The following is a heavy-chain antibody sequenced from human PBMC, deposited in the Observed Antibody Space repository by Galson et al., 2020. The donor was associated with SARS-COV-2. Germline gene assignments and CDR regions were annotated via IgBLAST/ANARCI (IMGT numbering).Heavy chain of an antibody. Sequence: PSETLSLTCTVSGGSISSYYWSWIRQPPGKGLEWIGYIYYSGSTNYNPSLKSRVTISVDTSKNQFSLKLSSVTAADTAVYYCARDEGGYLGSDYYYYYGMDVWGQGTTVTVSS. J-gene: IGHJ6*02. CDR2: IYYSGST. V-gene: IGHV4-59*01. CDR3: ARDEGGYLGSDYYYYYGMDV. CDR1: GGSISSYY. D-gene: IGHD5-12*01.